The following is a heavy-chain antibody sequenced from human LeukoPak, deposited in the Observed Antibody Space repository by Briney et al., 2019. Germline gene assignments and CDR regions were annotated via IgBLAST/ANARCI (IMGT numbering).Heavy chain of an antibody. J-gene: IGHJ4*02. CDR3: AKVISAVWSGGSYLDY. CDR2: ISWNSACV. CDR1: GFPLDDYG. Sequence: LAGGSLRLSCEASGFPLDDYGMHWVRQAPGKGLEWVSTISWNSACVGYVDSVKGRFTISRDNSKNTLFLQMNSLRADDTALYYCAKVISAVWSGGSYLDYWGQGALVTVSS. V-gene: IGHV3-9*01. D-gene: IGHD3-3*01.